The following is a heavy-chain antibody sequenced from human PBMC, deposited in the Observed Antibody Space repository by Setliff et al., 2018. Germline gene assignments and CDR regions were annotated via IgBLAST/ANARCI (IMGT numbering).Heavy chain of an antibody. V-gene: IGHV3-74*01. J-gene: IGHJ4*02. Sequence: GGSLRLSCAASGFAFRSFWMHWIRQVPGKGLVWVAHINSDGSSRRYADFVKGRFTISRDNAKNSLYLQMNSLRAEDTAVYYCARDGGEYWGQGTLVTVSS. CDR3: ARDGGEY. CDR1: GFAFRSFW. D-gene: IGHD3-16*01. CDR2: INSDGSSR.